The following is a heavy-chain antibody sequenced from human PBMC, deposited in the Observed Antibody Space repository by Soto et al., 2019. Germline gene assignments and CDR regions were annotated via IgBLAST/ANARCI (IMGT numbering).Heavy chain of an antibody. CDR2: INYSGRT. Sequence: PSETLSLTCTVSGGSISDSSHYWAWIRQPPGKGLEWIATINYSGRTYYNPSLRSRVTISVDTSSGQFSLDLSSVTAADTAVYYCARGLITGSQYSGGWYYFDSWGQGTQVTV. J-gene: IGHJ4*02. CDR3: ARGLITGSQYSGGWYYFDS. CDR1: GGSISDSSHY. D-gene: IGHD1-26*01. V-gene: IGHV4-39*01.